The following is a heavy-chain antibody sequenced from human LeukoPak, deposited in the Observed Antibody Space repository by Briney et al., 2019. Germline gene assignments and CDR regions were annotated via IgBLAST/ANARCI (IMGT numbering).Heavy chain of an antibody. CDR3: ARDSGYGADY. Sequence: SEILSLTCTVSGVSISSSGYYWTWIRQPPGKGLEWIGYIYHSGSTYYNPSLKSRVTISVDTSKNQFSLKLTSVTAADTAVYYCARDSGYGADYWGQGTLVTVSS. J-gene: IGHJ4*02. CDR1: GVSISSSGYY. V-gene: IGHV4-31*03. D-gene: IGHD4-17*01. CDR2: IYHSGST.